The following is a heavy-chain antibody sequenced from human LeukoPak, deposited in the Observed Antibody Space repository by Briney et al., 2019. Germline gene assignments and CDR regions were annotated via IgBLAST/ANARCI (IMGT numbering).Heavy chain of an antibody. V-gene: IGHV3-48*02. J-gene: IGHJ4*02. CDR2: ISRDSSTI. Sequence: PGGSLRLFCAASGFTFSIYEVNWVRQAPGKGVEWVSYISRDSSTISYADSVKGPFTISKDNAKSSLYLQMNSLRDEDTAVYYCARESVVRGLDYWGQGTLVTVSS. CDR3: ARESVVRGLDY. D-gene: IGHD3-10*01. CDR1: GFTFSIYE.